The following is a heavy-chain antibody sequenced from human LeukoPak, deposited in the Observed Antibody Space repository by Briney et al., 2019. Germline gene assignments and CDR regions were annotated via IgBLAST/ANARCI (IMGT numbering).Heavy chain of an antibody. D-gene: IGHD6-13*01. Sequence: GASVKVSCKASGYTFTNYGISWVRQAPGQGLEWMGWISTYNGNTNYAQKLQGRVTMTTDISTNTAYMELRSLRSDDTAVYYCARGEHGTTWYVDYWGQGTLVTVSS. CDR2: ISTYNGNT. CDR1: GYTFTNYG. V-gene: IGHV1-18*01. CDR3: ARGEHGTTWYVDY. J-gene: IGHJ4*02.